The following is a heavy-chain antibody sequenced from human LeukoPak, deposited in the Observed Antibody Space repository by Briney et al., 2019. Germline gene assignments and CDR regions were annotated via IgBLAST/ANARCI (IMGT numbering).Heavy chain of an antibody. CDR1: GFTFSSYA. V-gene: IGHV3-23*01. J-gene: IGHJ5*02. CDR2: ISGSGDST. Sequence: AGTLRLSCAGSGFTFSSYAMTWVRQAPGKGLEWVSAISGSGDSTYYADSVKGRFTIYRHNSKTTLYLQMNSLRPEDTAVYYWATRGYCSGTSCYAPQPWGQGTLVTVSS. CDR3: ATRGYCSGTSCYAPQP. D-gene: IGHD2-2*01.